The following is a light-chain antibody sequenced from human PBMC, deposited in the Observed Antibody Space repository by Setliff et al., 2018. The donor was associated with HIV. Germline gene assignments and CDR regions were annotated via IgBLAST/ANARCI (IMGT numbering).Light chain of an antibody. CDR1: NIGSKS. J-gene: IGLJ1*01. CDR2: DDS. CDR3: QVWHSSSDHYV. Sequence: SYELTQPPSGSVAPGKTASITCGGNNIGSKSVHWYQQKPGQAPVLVVYDDSHRPSGIPARFSGSNSGYTATLTISRVEAGDEADYYCQVWHSSSDHYVFGIGTKVTVL. V-gene: IGLV3-21*03.